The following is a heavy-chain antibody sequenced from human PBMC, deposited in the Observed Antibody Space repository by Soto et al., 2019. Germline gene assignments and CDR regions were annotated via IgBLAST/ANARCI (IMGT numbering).Heavy chain of an antibody. J-gene: IGHJ5*02. CDR1: GGSVSSGSYY. CDR3: ARTPYGDYEGWFDP. V-gene: IGHV4-61*01. D-gene: IGHD4-17*01. Sequence: SETLSLTCTVSGGSVSSGSYYWSWIRQPPGKGLEWIGYIYYSGSTNYNPSLKSRVTISVDTSKNQFSLKLSSVTAADTAVYYCARTPYGDYEGWFDPWGQGTLVTVSS. CDR2: IYYSGST.